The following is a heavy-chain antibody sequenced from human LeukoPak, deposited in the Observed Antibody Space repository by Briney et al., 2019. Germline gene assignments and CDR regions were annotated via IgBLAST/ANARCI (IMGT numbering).Heavy chain of an antibody. CDR3: AKRGGMYPAHYFDY. D-gene: IGHD6-13*01. CDR1: EFTFSNYK. Sequence: GGSLRLSCAASEFTFSNYKMNWVRQAPGKGLEWVSSISSSSIYIYYADSVKGRFTISRDNDKNSLYLQMNSLRAEDTAVYYCAKRGGMYPAHYFDYWGQGTLVTVSS. J-gene: IGHJ4*02. CDR2: ISSSSIYI. V-gene: IGHV3-21*04.